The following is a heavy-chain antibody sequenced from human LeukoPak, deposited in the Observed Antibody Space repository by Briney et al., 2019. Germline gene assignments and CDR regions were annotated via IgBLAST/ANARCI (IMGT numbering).Heavy chain of an antibody. J-gene: IGHJ4*02. CDR1: GGTFSSYA. Sequence: SVKVSCKASGGTFSSYAISWVRQAPGQGLEWMGGIIPIFGTANYAQKFQGRVTITADESTSTAYMELSSLRSEDTAVYYCGGVEYYYDSSGYFPLPFDYWGQGTLVTVSS. V-gene: IGHV1-69*13. CDR3: GGVEYYYDSSGYFPLPFDY. CDR2: IIPIFGTA. D-gene: IGHD3-22*01.